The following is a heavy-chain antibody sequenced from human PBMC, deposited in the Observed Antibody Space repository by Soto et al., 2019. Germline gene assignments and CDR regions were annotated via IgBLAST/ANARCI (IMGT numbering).Heavy chain of an antibody. V-gene: IGHV4-34*01. CDR1: GGSFSGYY. CDR3: ARALGYISGHLPIDY. D-gene: IGHD1-1*01. Sequence: QVQLQQWGAGLLKPSETLSLTCAVYGGSFSGYYWSWIRQSPGKGLEWIGEINHSGSTNYNPSLKRRVTISVDTSKNQVSLKLRSVTAADTAVYYCARALGYISGHLPIDYWGQGTLVTVSS. CDR2: INHSGST. J-gene: IGHJ4*02.